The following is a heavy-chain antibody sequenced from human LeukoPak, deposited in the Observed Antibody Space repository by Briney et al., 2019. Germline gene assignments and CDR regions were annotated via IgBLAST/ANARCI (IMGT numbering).Heavy chain of an antibody. J-gene: IGHJ4*02. CDR1: GFTFSSYW. CDR3: TRLGNGGDSRD. CDR2: TKQDGSEN. D-gene: IGHD4-23*01. V-gene: IGHV3-7*04. Sequence: GGSLILSCAASGFTFSSYWMSWVRQAPGKGLEWVANTKQDGSENNYVDSVKGRFTISRDNAKNSLYLQMNSLRAEDTAVYYCTRLGNGGDSRDWGRGVLVTVSS.